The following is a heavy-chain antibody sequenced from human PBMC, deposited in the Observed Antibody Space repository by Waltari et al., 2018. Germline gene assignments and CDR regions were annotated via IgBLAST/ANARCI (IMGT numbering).Heavy chain of an antibody. D-gene: IGHD6-13*01. J-gene: IGHJ3*02. V-gene: IGHV1-3*01. CDR3: AHPSGQLVRAGAFDI. Sequence: QVQLVQSGAEVKKPGASVKVSCKASGYTFTSYAMHWVRQAPGQRLEWMGWINAGNGNTKYSQKFQGRLTITKDTSKNQVVLTMTNMDPVDTATYYCAHPSGQLVRAGAFDIWGQGTMVTVSS. CDR1: GYTFTSYA. CDR2: INAGNGNT.